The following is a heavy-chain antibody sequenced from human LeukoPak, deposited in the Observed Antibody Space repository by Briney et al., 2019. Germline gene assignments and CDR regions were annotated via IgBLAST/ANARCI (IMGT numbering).Heavy chain of an antibody. V-gene: IGHV7-4-1*02. Sequence: ASVKVSCKASGYTFTSYAMNWVRPAPGQGLEWMGWINTNTGNPTYAQGFTGRFVFSLDTSVSTAYLQISSLKAEDTAVYYCARAPSAYSSSWLYYFDYWGQGTLVTVSS. CDR2: INTNTGNP. J-gene: IGHJ4*02. CDR1: GYTFTSYA. D-gene: IGHD6-13*01. CDR3: ARAPSAYSSSWLYYFDY.